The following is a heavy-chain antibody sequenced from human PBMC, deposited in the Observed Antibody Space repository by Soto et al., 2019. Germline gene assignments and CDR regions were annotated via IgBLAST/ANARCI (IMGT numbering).Heavy chain of an antibody. CDR3: ARERSVGYCITTTCPKPFYYYAMDV. J-gene: IGHJ6*02. V-gene: IGHV1-69*01. CDR2: FIPIFGTP. D-gene: IGHD2-2*01. CDR1: GGTFSNYA. Sequence: QVQLVQSGAEVKKPGSSVKVSCKASGGTFSNYAFSWVRQAPGQGLEWMGGFIPIFGTPNYAQKFQGRVTVTADASTRTVDMELSSLRSEDTAVYYCARERSVGYCITTTCPKPFYYYAMDVWGQGTTVTVSS.